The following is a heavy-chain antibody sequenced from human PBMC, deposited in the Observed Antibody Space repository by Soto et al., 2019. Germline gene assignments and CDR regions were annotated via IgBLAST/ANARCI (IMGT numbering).Heavy chain of an antibody. V-gene: IGHV1-18*04. Sequence: GASVKVSCKASGYTFTSYGISWVRQAPGQGLEWMGWISAYNGNTNYAQKLQGRVTMTTDTSTSTAYMELRSLRSDDTAVYYCARDHLIPASNWSFDYWGQGTLVTVSS. CDR1: GYTFTSYG. J-gene: IGHJ4*02. D-gene: IGHD1-20*01. CDR3: ARDHLIPASNWSFDY. CDR2: ISAYNGNT.